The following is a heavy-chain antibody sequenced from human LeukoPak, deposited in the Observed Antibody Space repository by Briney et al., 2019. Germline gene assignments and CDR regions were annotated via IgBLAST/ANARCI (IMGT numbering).Heavy chain of an antibody. CDR1: GYSFTSYW. CDR2: IYPGDSDT. J-gene: IGHJ4*02. CDR3: AKVRWSYDSSGYYNPLDY. V-gene: IGHV5-51*01. D-gene: IGHD3-22*01. Sequence: GESLKISCKGSGYSFTSYWIGWVRQMPGKGLEWMGIIYPGDSDTRYSPSFQGQVTISADKSINTAYLQWSSLKASDTAMYYCAKVRWSYDSSGYYNPLDYWGQGTLVTVSS.